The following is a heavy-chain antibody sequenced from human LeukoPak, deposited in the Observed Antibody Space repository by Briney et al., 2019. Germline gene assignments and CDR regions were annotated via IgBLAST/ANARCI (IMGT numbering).Heavy chain of an antibody. V-gene: IGHV3-23*01. CDR1: GFTFSSYT. D-gene: IGHD7-27*01. CDR3: AKDGGLWVSAHWGDS. J-gene: IGHJ4*02. CDR2: ITTGDGNT. Sequence: QLGGSLRLSCTASGFTFSSYTMTWVRQAPGKGLKWVSTITTGDGNTYYADSVKGRFTVSRDDSKNTLYLQMNSLRAEDTAVYYCAKDGGLWVSAHWGDSWGRGILVTVSS.